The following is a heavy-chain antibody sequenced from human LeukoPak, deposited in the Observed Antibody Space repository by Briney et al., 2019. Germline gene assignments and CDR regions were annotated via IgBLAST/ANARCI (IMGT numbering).Heavy chain of an antibody. D-gene: IGHD3-10*01. J-gene: IGHJ4*02. CDR1: GYTFTGYH. V-gene: IGHV1-2*06. CDR3: ARSQNYYGSGDY. CDR2: INPNSGDT. Sequence: ASVKVSCKASGYTFTGYHMHWVRQAPGQGLEWMGRINPNSGDTNYAQKFQGRVTMTRDTSISTAYMELSRLRSDDTAVYYCARSQNYYGSGDYWSPGTLVTVSS.